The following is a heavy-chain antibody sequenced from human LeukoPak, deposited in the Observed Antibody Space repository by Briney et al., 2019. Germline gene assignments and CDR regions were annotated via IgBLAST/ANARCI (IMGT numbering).Heavy chain of an antibody. CDR2: IKGDGIST. CDR1: GSDFSSNW. Sequence: PGGALRLSCAASGSDFSSNWMHWVRQAPGQGLVWVSRIKGDGISTNYADSVKGRFTISRDIAKNTLYLQMNSLRAEDTGVYYCAKDHYWSIDYWGRGTLVTVSS. CDR3: AKDHYWSIDY. D-gene: IGHD3-3*01. J-gene: IGHJ4*02. V-gene: IGHV3-74*01.